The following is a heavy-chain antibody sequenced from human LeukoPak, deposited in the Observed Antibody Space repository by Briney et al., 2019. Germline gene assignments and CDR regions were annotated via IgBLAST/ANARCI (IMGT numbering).Heavy chain of an antibody. V-gene: IGHV3-9*01. CDR1: GFTFDDYA. Sequence: GRSLRLSCAAAGFTFDDYAMHWVRQAPGKGLEWVSGITWNRDNIGYGDSVKGRFTISRDNVKNVLYLQMTSLRPEDTALYYCAKDLSSAITSALVLDVWGQGTTVIVSS. CDR3: AKDLSSAITSALVLDV. CDR2: ITWNRDNI. J-gene: IGHJ6*02. D-gene: IGHD3-22*01.